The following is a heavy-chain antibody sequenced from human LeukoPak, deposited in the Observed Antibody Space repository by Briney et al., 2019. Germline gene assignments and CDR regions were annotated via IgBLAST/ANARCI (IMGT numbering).Heavy chain of an antibody. CDR1: GYTFTSYG. Sequence: ASVKVSCKASGYTFTSYGISWVRQAPGQGPEWMGWISAYNGNTNYAQKLQGRVTMTTDTSTSTAYMELRSLRSDDTAVYYCARFYSGYGNYYYYMDVWGKGTTVTVSS. V-gene: IGHV1-18*01. CDR2: ISAYNGNT. D-gene: IGHD5-12*01. CDR3: ARFYSGYGNYYYYMDV. J-gene: IGHJ6*03.